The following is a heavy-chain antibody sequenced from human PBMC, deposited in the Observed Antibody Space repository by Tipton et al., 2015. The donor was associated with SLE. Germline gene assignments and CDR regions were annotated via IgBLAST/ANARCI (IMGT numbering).Heavy chain of an antibody. CDR1: GFTFSRYG. CDR3: AKDLYSSSWGYFDY. V-gene: IGHV3-30*02. CDR2: IRFDGSNK. J-gene: IGHJ4*02. Sequence: GSLRLSCAASGFTFSRYGMHWVRQAPGKSLEWVAFIRFDGSNKYYADSVKGRFTISRDNSKNTLYLQMNSLRAEDTAVYYCAKDLYSSSWGYFDYWGQGTLVTVSS. D-gene: IGHD6-13*01.